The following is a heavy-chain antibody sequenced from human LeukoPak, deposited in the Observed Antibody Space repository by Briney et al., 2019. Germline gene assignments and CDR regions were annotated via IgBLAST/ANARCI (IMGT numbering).Heavy chain of an antibody. CDR3: ARGTLNIPGEHGAFDY. J-gene: IGHJ4*02. Sequence: PGGSLRLSCAASGFTFSSYSMNWVREAPGKGLEWVSSISTSSSYIHYADSVKGRFTISRDNAKNSLYLQMNSLRAEDTAVYYCARGTLNIPGEHGAFDYWGQGTLVTVSS. V-gene: IGHV3-21*01. CDR1: GFTFSSYS. D-gene: IGHD1-14*01. CDR2: ISTSSSYI.